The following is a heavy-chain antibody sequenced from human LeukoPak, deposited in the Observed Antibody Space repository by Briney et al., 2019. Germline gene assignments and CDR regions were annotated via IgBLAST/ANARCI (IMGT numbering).Heavy chain of an antibody. CDR3: ARVRDGYYPEMDY. CDR1: DVSIRSYY. J-gene: IGHJ4*02. V-gene: IGHV4-59*01. D-gene: IGHD5-24*01. CDR2: IYYSGTI. Sequence: PSETLSLTCSVSDVSIRSYYWSWIRQPPGKGLEWIGHIYYSGTIKYNPSLKSRVTISVDEPNNQFSLNLRSVTAADTAVYCCARVRDGYYPEMDYWAQGTLVTVSS.